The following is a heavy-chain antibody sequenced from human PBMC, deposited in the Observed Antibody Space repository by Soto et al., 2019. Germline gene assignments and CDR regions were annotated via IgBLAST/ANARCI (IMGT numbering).Heavy chain of an antibody. J-gene: IGHJ6*02. CDR2: IYSGGST. V-gene: IGHV3-53*01. D-gene: IGHD3-22*01. Sequence: GGSLRLSCAASGFTVSSNYMSWVRQAPGKGLEWVSVIYSGGSTYYADSVKGRFTISRDNSKNTLYLQMNSLRAEDTAVYYCARGNQKDDSSGYLSGYYYYGMDVWGQGTTVTVSS. CDR1: GFTVSSNY. CDR3: ARGNQKDDSSGYLSGYYYYGMDV.